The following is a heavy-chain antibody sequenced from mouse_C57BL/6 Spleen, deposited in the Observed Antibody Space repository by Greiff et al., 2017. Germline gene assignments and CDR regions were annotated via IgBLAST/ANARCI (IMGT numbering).Heavy chain of an antibody. CDR2: IDPSDSYT. V-gene: IGHV1-50*01. J-gene: IGHJ3*01. Sequence: VQLQQSGAELVKPGASVKLSCKASGYTFTSYWMQWVKQRPGQGLEWIGEIDPSDSYTNYNQKFKGKATLTVDTSSSTAYMQLSSLTSEDSAVYYCARNDYYGSSAAWFAYWGQGTLVTVSA. CDR3: ARNDYYGSSAAWFAY. D-gene: IGHD1-1*01. CDR1: GYTFTSYW.